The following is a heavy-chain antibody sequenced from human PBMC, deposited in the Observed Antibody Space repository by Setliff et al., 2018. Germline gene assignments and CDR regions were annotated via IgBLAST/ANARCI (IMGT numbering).Heavy chain of an antibody. Sequence: PGESLKISCKGSGYSFTSYWIGWVRQMPGKGLEWMGIIYPGDSDTRYSPSFQGQVTISADKSISTAYLQWSSLKASDTAMYYCARVGDYMGFYYNYYMDVWGKGATVTVSS. CDR3: ARVGDYMGFYYNYYMDV. CDR1: GYSFTSYW. CDR2: IYPGDSDT. J-gene: IGHJ6*03. D-gene: IGHD3-10*01. V-gene: IGHV5-51*01.